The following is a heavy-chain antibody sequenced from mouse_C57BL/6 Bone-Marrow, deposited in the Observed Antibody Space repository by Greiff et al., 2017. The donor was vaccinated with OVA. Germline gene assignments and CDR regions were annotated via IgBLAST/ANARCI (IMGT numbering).Heavy chain of an antibody. D-gene: IGHD1-1*01. V-gene: IGHV1-85*01. CDR1: GYTFTSYD. Sequence: QVQLQQSGPELVKPGASVKLSCKASGYTFTSYDITFFHQTPVPLLDWLVWLSPRYVTTKYNEKFKGKATLTVDTSSSTAYMERHSLTSEDSAVYFCARLLLRSPYYFDYWGQGTTLTVSS. J-gene: IGHJ2*01. CDR3: ARLLLRSPYYFDY. CDR2: LSPRYVTT.